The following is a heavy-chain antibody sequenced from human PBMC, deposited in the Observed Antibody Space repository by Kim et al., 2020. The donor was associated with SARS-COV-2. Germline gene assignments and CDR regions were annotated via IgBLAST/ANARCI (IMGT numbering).Heavy chain of an antibody. Sequence: GGSLRLSCAASGFTFSGYAMSWVRQAPGKGLEWVSDISAGGGSTYYADSVKGRFPISRDNSKNTLFLQMNSLRADDTAVYYCANRDLTAAGPVDHCGQGTLGTASS. D-gene: IGHD6-13*01. CDR2: ISAGGGST. V-gene: IGHV3-23*01. CDR3: ANRDLTAAGPVDH. CDR1: GFTFSGYA. J-gene: IGHJ4*02.